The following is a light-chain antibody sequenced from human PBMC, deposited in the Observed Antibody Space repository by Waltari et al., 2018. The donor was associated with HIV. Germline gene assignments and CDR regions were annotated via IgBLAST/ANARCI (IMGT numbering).Light chain of an antibody. CDR1: SSDVGGYDY. Sequence: QSALTPPPSASGSLGPSVTLSCTGTSSDVGGYDYVSWYDQHPGTAPQLLLYEVTKRPSGVPDRFSGSKSGNTASLTVSDLQAEDEADYFCSSYADRSTVLFGGGTTLTVL. CDR3: SSYADRSTVL. CDR2: EVT. V-gene: IGLV2-8*01. J-gene: IGLJ2*01.